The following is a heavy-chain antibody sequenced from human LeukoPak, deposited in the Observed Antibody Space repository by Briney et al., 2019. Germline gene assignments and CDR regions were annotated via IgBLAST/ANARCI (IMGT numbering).Heavy chain of an antibody. CDR3: ARGRRYDFWSGYYRALDY. V-gene: IGHV4-34*01. CDR1: GGSFSGYY. J-gene: IGHJ4*02. D-gene: IGHD3-3*01. Sequence: SETLSLTCAVYGGSFSGYYWSWIRQPPGKGLEWIGEINHSGSTNYNPSLKSRVTISVDTSKNQFSLKLSSVTAADTAVYYCARGRRYDFWSGYYRALDYWGQGTLVTVSS. CDR2: INHSGST.